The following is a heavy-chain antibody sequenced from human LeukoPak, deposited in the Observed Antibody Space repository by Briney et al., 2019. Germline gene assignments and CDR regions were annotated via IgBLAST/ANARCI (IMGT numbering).Heavy chain of an antibody. Sequence: GESLKTSCKGSGYSYPTYWIGWVRQMPGRGLEWMGIIYPGDSDTRYSPSFQGQVTISVDKSVSTAYLQWSSLKASDTAMYYCARAGGPYSNSDYWGQGALVTVSS. CDR2: IYPGDSDT. CDR1: GYSYPTYW. CDR3: ARAGGPYSNSDY. D-gene: IGHD6-13*01. J-gene: IGHJ4*01. V-gene: IGHV5-51*01.